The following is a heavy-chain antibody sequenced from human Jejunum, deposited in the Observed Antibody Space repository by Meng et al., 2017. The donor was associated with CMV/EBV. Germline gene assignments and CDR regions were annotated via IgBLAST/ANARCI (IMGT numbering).Heavy chain of an antibody. Sequence: QITLKESGPTLVKPXXTLTLTCPFSGSSLSTSGAGVGWIRQPPGKALECLAIIYGDDEKRYSPSLESRLTVNKDTSKNQVVLTMTNMVPVDTATYYCARAAARPSDWFDPWGQGTRVTVSS. CDR3: ARAAARPSDWFDP. V-gene: IGHV2-5*02. J-gene: IGHJ5*02. CDR2: IYGDDEK. D-gene: IGHD6-6*01. CDR1: GSSLSTSGAG.